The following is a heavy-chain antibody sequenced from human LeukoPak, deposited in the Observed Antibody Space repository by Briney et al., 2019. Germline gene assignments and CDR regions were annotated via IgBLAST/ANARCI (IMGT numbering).Heavy chain of an antibody. J-gene: IGHJ3*02. V-gene: IGHV4-59*01. Sequence: SETLSLTCTVSGGSISSYYWSWIRQPPGKGLEWIGYIYYSGSTNYNPSLKSRVTISVDTSKNQFSLKLTSVTAADTAVYYCARHHLIRAAADHDAFDIWGQGTMVTVSS. D-gene: IGHD2-2*01. CDR2: IYYSGST. CDR3: ARHHLIRAAADHDAFDI. CDR1: GGSISSYY.